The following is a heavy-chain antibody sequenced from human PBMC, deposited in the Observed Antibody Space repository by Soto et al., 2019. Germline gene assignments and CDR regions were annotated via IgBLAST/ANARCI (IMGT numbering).Heavy chain of an antibody. V-gene: IGHV4-31*03. CDR2: IYYSGST. CDR1: GGSISGGGYY. D-gene: IGHD3-3*01. J-gene: IGHJ6*02. Sequence: SETLSLTCTVSGGSISGGGYYWSWIRQHPGKGLEWIGYIYYSGSTYYNPSLKSRVTISVDTSKNQFSLKLSSVTAADTAVYYCVRAASIDFWSGYHYYGMDVWGQGTTVTVSS. CDR3: VRAASIDFWSGYHYYGMDV.